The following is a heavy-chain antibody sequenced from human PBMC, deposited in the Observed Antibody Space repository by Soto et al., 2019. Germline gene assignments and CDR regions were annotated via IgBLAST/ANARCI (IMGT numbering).Heavy chain of an antibody. CDR2: INHSGST. J-gene: IGHJ4*02. Sequence: ETLSLTCAVYGGSFSGYYWSWIRQPPGKGLEWIGEINHSGSTNYNPSLKSRVTISVDTSKNQFSLKLSSVTAADTAVYYCARGSGYHLPPRHNYFDYWGQGTLVTVSS. CDR3: ARGSGYHLPPRHNYFDY. D-gene: IGHD5-12*01. CDR1: GGSFSGYY. V-gene: IGHV4-34*01.